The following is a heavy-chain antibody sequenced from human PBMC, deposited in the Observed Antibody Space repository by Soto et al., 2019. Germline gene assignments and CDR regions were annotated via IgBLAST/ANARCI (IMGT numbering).Heavy chain of an antibody. CDR3: ARDNQESQGFDP. CDR2: ISSSSSYI. Sequence: EVQLVESGGGLVKPGGSLRLSCAASGFTFSSYSMNWVRQAPGKGLEWVSSISSSSSYIYYADSVKGRFTISRDNAKNSLYLQMNSLRAEDTAVYYCARDNQESQGFDPWGQGTLVTVSS. V-gene: IGHV3-21*01. D-gene: IGHD2-2*01. J-gene: IGHJ5*02. CDR1: GFTFSSYS.